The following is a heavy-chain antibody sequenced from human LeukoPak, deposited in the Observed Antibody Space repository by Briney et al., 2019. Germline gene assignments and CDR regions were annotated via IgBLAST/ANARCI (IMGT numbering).Heavy chain of an antibody. CDR3: ARETVLRYFDWLLRGGDYYYYYMDV. V-gene: IGHV4-4*07. Sequence: SETLSLTCTVSGGSISSYYWSWIRQPAGKGLNWIGRIYTSGSTNYNPSLKSRVTMSVDTSKNQFSLKLSSVTAADTAVYYCARETVLRYFDWLLRGGDYYYYYMDVWGKGTTVTISS. D-gene: IGHD3-9*01. CDR1: GGSISSYY. CDR2: IYTSGST. J-gene: IGHJ6*03.